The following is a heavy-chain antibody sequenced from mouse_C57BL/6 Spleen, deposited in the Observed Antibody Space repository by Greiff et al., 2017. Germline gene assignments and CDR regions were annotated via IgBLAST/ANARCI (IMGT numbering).Heavy chain of an antibody. Sequence: EVQLQQSGGGLVQPKGSLKLSCAASGFSFNTYAMNWVRQAPGKGLEWVARIRSKSNNYATYYADSVKDRFTISRDDSESMLYLQMNNLKTEDTAMYYCVRHGDWGYAMDYWGQGTSVTVSS. CDR2: IRSKSNNYAT. CDR3: VRHGDWGYAMDY. V-gene: IGHV10-1*01. D-gene: IGHD2-13*01. J-gene: IGHJ4*01. CDR1: GFSFNTYA.